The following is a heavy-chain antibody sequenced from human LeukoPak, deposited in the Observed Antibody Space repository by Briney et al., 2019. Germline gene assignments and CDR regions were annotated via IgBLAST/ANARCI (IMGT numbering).Heavy chain of an antibody. D-gene: IGHD3-10*01. CDR2: IKQDGSEK. V-gene: IGHV3-7*01. CDR3: ARVRGPMVRGVNYYGMDV. CDR1: GFTFSSYW. Sequence: GGSLRLSCAASGFTFSSYWMSWVRQAPGKGLEWVANIKQDGSEKYYVDSVKGRFTISRDNAKNSLYLQMNSLRAEDTAVYYCARVRGPMVRGVNYYGMDVWGQGTTVTVSS. J-gene: IGHJ6*02.